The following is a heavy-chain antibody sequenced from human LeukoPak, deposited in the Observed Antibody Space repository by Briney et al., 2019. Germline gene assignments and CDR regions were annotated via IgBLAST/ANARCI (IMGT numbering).Heavy chain of an antibody. CDR2: IKQDGSEK. CDR3: ARWLELMRNFDW. Sequence: GGSLRLSCVGSGFTFSDYWMSWVRQAPGKGLEWVANIKQDGSEKDYVDALRGRFTISRDNAKNSLYLQMNSLRAEDTAVYYCARWLELMRNFDWWGQGTLVTVSS. CDR1: GFTFSDYW. J-gene: IGHJ4*02. D-gene: IGHD5-24*01. V-gene: IGHV3-7*01.